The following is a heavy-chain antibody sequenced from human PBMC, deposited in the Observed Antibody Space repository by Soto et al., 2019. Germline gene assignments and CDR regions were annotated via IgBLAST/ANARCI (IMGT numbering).Heavy chain of an antibody. Sequence: QVQLVQSGAEVKKPGASVKVSCKASGYTFSSYALHWVRQAPGQRLEWMGWINAANGNVKYSQKFQGRVTITRDTSASTAYMELSSLRSEDTAVYYCARAVGQFDPCCQGTLVTVSS. D-gene: IGHD6-19*01. CDR3: ARAVGQFDP. CDR2: INAANGNV. CDR1: GYTFSSYA. J-gene: IGHJ5*02. V-gene: IGHV1-3*01.